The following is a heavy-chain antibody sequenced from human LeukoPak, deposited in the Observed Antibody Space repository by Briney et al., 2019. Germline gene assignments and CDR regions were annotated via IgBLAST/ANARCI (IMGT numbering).Heavy chain of an antibody. J-gene: IGHJ4*02. D-gene: IGHD3-22*01. CDR3: ARGLGSYDSSELTWPMISF. CDR1: GYTFTSYE. Sequence: ASVKVSCKASGYTFTSYEINWVRQATGHGLEWMGWMNPNSGDTTYAQKFQGRITMTRSTSITTAYMELSGLRSEDTAVYYCARGLGSYDSSELTWPMISFWGQGTQVTVSS. CDR2: MNPNSGDT. V-gene: IGHV1-8*01.